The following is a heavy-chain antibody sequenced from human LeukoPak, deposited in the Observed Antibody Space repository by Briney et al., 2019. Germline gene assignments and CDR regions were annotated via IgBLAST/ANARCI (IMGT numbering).Heavy chain of an antibody. V-gene: IGHV3-30*04. CDR2: ISYDGSNK. D-gene: IGHD5-12*01. CDR3: AREGYSGYDYPFDY. J-gene: IGHJ4*02. CDR1: GFTFSSYA. Sequence: GGSLRLSCAASGFTFSSYAMHWVRQAPGKGLEWVAVISYDGSNKYYAGSVKGRFTISRDNSKNTLYLQMNSLRAEDTAVYYCAREGYSGYDYPFDYWGQGTLVTVSS.